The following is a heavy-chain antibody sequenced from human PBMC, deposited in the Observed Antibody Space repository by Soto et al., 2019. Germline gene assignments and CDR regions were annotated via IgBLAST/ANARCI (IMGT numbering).Heavy chain of an antibody. CDR2: ISVDNGDT. CDR1: GYTFTSYG. Sequence: ASVKVSCKASGYTFTSYGISWVRQAPGQGLEWMGISVDNGDTNYAQRLQDRVTMTTDTSTSTAFMELRSLRSDDTAIYYCARVGGASGWSFDYWGQGTLVTVSS. CDR3: ARVGGASGWSFDY. J-gene: IGHJ4*02. V-gene: IGHV1-18*01. D-gene: IGHD6-19*01.